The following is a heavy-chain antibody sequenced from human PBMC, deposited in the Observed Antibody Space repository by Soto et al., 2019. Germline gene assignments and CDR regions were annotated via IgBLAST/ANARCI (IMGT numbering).Heavy chain of an antibody. Sequence: QLQLQESGPGLVKPSETLSLTCTVSGGSISSSGYYWGWIRQPQGKGLEWIGSIYHTGGSTYHNPSLRSRVTMSVDTSRNQFSLNLSSVTAADTAVYYCARREFSYGSFDYWGQGSLVTVS. CDR2: IYHTGGST. CDR1: GGSISSSGYY. CDR3: ARREFSYGSFDY. D-gene: IGHD5-18*01. V-gene: IGHV4-39*01. J-gene: IGHJ4*02.